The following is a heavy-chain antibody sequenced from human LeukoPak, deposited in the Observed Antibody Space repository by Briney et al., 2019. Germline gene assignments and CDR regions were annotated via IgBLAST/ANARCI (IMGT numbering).Heavy chain of an antibody. V-gene: IGHV3-23*01. CDR3: AKDLEVLWFGDPTDASDI. Sequence: PGGSLRLSCAASGFTFSDYPMNWGRQAPGKGLEGVSVITGSGDSSFYGDSVKGRFTISRDNSKNTLYLQMNSLRVEDTAVYYCAKDLEVLWFGDPTDASDIWGQGTMATVAS. D-gene: IGHD3-10*01. CDR1: GFTFSDYP. CDR2: ITGSGDSS. J-gene: IGHJ3*02.